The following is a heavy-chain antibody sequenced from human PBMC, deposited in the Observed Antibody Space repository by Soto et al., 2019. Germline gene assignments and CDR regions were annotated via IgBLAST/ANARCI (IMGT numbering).Heavy chain of an antibody. CDR3: AKDQAAAGTISRYIQH. Sequence: GGSLRLSCAASGFSFSTYAMSWVRQAPGKGLEWVSGISGSGGTTYYADSVKGRFTISRDNSKNTLYLQVNSLRAEDTAVYYCAKDQAAAGTISRYIQHLGHGTLVTVSS. CDR2: ISGSGGTT. D-gene: IGHD6-13*01. J-gene: IGHJ1*01. CDR1: GFSFSTYA. V-gene: IGHV3-23*01.